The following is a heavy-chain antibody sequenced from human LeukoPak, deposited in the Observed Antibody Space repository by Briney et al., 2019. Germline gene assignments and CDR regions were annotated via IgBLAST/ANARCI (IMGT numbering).Heavy chain of an antibody. CDR2: IHPGNSEN. CDR3: ARSPSDMVRGAIDY. D-gene: IGHD3-10*01. Sequence: GESLKISCQGSGYSFSSYWIHWVRQMPGKGLESMGIIHPGNSENTYSPSFQGQVTMSVDKSINTAYLQWSSLKASDTAMYYCARSPSDMVRGAIDYWGQGTLVTVSS. J-gene: IGHJ4*02. CDR1: GYSFSSYW. V-gene: IGHV5-51*01.